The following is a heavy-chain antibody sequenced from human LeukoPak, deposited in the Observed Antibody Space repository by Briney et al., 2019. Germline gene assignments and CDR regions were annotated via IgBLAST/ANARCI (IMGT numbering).Heavy chain of an antibody. J-gene: IGHJ4*02. Sequence: GGSLRLSCAASGFTLSSYGMHWVRQAPGKGLEWVAVISYDGSNKYYADSVKGRFTISRDNSKNTLYLQMNSLRAEDTAVYYCAKKAKGGWLLDYWGQGTLVTVSS. CDR3: AKKAKGGWLLDY. CDR2: ISYDGSNK. V-gene: IGHV3-30*18. CDR1: GFTLSSYG. D-gene: IGHD3-9*01.